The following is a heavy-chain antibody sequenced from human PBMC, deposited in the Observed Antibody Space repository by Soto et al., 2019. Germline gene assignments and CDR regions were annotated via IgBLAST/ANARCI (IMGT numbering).Heavy chain of an antibody. CDR1: GFTFSSYA. V-gene: IGHV3-23*01. CDR2: ITASGGRT. Sequence: EVHLLESGGGLVQPGGSLRLSCTASGFTFSSYAMTWVRQAPGRGLEGVSGITASGGRTFYADSVKGRFTISRDNSRSTRYMHMNSLRAEDTAVYYCAKDTRYADYVRWFDSWGQGTLVTVSS. D-gene: IGHD4-17*01. J-gene: IGHJ5*01. CDR3: AKDTRYADYVRWFDS.